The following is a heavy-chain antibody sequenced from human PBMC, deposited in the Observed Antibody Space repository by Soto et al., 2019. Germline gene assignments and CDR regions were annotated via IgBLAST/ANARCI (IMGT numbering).Heavy chain of an antibody. CDR2: INHSGST. Sequence: SETLSLTCAVYGGSFSGYYWSWIRQPPGKGLEWIGEINHSGSTNYNPSLKSRVTISVDTSKNQFSLKLSSVTAADTAVYYCARPKFYYYYMDVWGKGTTVT. CDR1: GGSFSGYY. V-gene: IGHV4-34*01. J-gene: IGHJ6*03. CDR3: ARPKFYYYYMDV.